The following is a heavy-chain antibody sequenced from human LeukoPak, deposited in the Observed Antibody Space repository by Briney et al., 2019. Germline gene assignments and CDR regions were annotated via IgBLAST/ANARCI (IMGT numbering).Heavy chain of an antibody. CDR2: IKQDGSEK. D-gene: IGHD2-2*01. Sequence: GGSLRLSCAASGFTFSSYWMSSVRQAPGKGLEWVANIKQDGSEKYFVDSVKGRFTISRDKAKNSLYLQMNSLRAEDMAVYCARDVFLHISLPYQLPSDYFDYWGQGTLVTVSS. J-gene: IGHJ4*02. V-gene: IGHV3-7*01. CDR3: ARDVFLHISLPYQLPSDYFDY. CDR1: GFTFSSYW.